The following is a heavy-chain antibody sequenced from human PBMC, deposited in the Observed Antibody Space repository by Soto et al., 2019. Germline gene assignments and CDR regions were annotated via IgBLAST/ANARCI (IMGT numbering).Heavy chain of an antibody. CDR2: VYPGDSNT. V-gene: IGHV5-51*01. CDR3: ARLSYNWNQYYYYGMDV. Sequence: EVQLVQSGAEVKKPGESLNISCKGSGYSFANSWIGWVRQMPGRGLEYMGIVYPGDSNTRYSPSFQGQVTISADKSISTAYLQWRSLKASDTAMYYCARLSYNWNQYYYYGMDVWGQGTTVTVSS. J-gene: IGHJ6*02. CDR1: GYSFANSW. D-gene: IGHD1-20*01.